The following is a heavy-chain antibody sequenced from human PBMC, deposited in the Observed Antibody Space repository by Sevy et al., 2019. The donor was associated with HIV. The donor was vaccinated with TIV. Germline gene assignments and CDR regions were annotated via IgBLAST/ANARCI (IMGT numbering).Heavy chain of an antibody. J-gene: IGHJ4*02. V-gene: IGHV3-48*01. Sequence: GGSLRLSCAASEFSFSSYSMNWVRQAPGQGLEWVSYVSSSSSTMYYADSVKGRFTISRDNAKNSLYLQMNTLRAEDTAVYYWARTKSNTAMVSSDYWGQGTLVTVSS. CDR1: EFSFSSYS. CDR3: ARTKSNTAMVSSDY. CDR2: VSSSSSTM. D-gene: IGHD5-18*01.